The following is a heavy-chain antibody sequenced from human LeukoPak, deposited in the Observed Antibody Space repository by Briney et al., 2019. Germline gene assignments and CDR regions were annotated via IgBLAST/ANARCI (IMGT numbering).Heavy chain of an antibody. Sequence: GESLKISCKGSGYSFSNYWIAWLRQMPGKGLEWMGMIYPGDSNPKYGPSFQGQVTISADKSISTAFLYWSSLRASDTAMYYCARLAASSFGIPDFDYWGQGTLVTVSS. CDR2: IYPGDSNP. D-gene: IGHD2-15*01. J-gene: IGHJ4*02. V-gene: IGHV5-51*01. CDR1: GYSFSNYW. CDR3: ARLAASSFGIPDFDY.